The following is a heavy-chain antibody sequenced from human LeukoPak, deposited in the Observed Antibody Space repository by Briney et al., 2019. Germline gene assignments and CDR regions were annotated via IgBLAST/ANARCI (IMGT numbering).Heavy chain of an antibody. D-gene: IGHD6-6*01. CDR1: GFTFRSST. CDR3: ARLTQLARGRY. CDR2: ISSSSSYI. V-gene: IGHV3-21*04. J-gene: IGHJ4*02. Sequence: GGSLRLSCAASGFTFRSSTMNWVRQAPGKGLEWVSSISSSSSYIYYADSMKGRFTISRDNAENSLYLQMSSLRAEDTAVYYCARLTQLARGRYWGQGTLVTVSS.